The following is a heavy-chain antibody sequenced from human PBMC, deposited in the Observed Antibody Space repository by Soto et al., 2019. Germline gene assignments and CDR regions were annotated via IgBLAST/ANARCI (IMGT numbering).Heavy chain of an antibody. Sequence: QVQLVQSGTEVKKPGSSVTVSCKASGGTFRNYPINWVRQAPGQGLEWMGSIFPLTDIPDYAQNFQARLTISAEKSTSTAYMELSSLTSDDTAMYFCARGPLVVLNYFESWGQGTLVTVSS. CDR1: GGTFRNYP. CDR3: ARGPLVVLNYFES. V-gene: IGHV1-69*02. J-gene: IGHJ4*02. CDR2: IFPLTDIP.